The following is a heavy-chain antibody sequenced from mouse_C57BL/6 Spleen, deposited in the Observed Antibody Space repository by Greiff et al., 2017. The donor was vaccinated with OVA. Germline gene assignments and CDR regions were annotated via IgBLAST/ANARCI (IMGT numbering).Heavy chain of an antibody. Sequence: QAQLQQPGAELVKPGASVKLSCTAPGYTFTSYWMHWVKQRPGRGLEWIGRIDPNSGGTKYNAKFKSKATLTVDKTSSTAYMQLRSLTSKDCAVYYCARYDFDYWGKGTTLTGSS. CDR3: ARYDFDY. V-gene: IGHV1-72*01. J-gene: IGHJ2*01. CDR2: IDPNSGGT. CDR1: GYTFTSYW.